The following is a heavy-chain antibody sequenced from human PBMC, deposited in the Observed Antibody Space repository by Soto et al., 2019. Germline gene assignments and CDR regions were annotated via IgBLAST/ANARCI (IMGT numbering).Heavy chain of an antibody. V-gene: IGHV1-69*13. CDR1: GYTFTGYY. J-gene: IGHJ6*02. Sequence: SVKVSCKASGYTFTGYYMHWVRQAPGQGLEWMGGIIPIFGTANYAQKFQGRVTITADESTSTAYMELSRLRSEDTAVYYCARVGGRVIRHYYYGMDVWGQGTTGTVSS. D-gene: IGHD1-26*01. CDR2: IIPIFGTA. CDR3: ARVGGRVIRHYYYGMDV.